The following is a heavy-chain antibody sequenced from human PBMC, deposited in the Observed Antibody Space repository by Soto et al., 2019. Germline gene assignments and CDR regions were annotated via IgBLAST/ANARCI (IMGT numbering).Heavy chain of an antibody. CDR1: GFSFSNYA. Sequence: GGSLRLSCAASGFSFSNYAMSWVRQAPGKGLEWVSAISGSGGSTYYADSVKGRFTISRDNSKNTLYLQMNSLRAEDTAVYYCAKDFRSGSIAPPAGAFDIWGQGTMVTVSS. V-gene: IGHV3-23*01. J-gene: IGHJ3*02. CDR2: ISGSGGST. D-gene: IGHD6-6*01. CDR3: AKDFRSGSIAPPAGAFDI.